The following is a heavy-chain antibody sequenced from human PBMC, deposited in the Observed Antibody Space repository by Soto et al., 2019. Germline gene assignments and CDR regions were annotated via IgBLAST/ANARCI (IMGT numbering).Heavy chain of an antibody. CDR3: ARQGSGIAAAGVYYYYGMDV. D-gene: IGHD6-13*01. CDR2: IYYSGST. CDR1: GGSISSSSYY. J-gene: IGHJ6*02. V-gene: IGHV4-39*01. Sequence: SETLSLTCTVSGGSISSSSYYWGWIRQPPGKGLEWIGSIYYSGSTYYNPSLKSRVTISVDTSKNQFSLKLSSVTAADTAVYYCARQGSGIAAAGVYYYYGMDVWGQGTTVTVS.